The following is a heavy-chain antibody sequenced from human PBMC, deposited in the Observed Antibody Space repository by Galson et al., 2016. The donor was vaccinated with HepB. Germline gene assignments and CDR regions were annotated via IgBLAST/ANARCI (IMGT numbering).Heavy chain of an antibody. CDR3: ARDFKLGAPDYMDV. Sequence: SLRLSCAASGFTFSGYNMDWVRQAPGKGLDWVAVISKTGDTTFYGDSVKGRFTISRDNSKNTVDLQIHSLRSEDAAVYFCARDFKLGAPDYMDVWGKGTTVTVS. CDR2: ISKTGDTT. V-gene: IGHV3-30-3*01. CDR1: GFTFSGYN. J-gene: IGHJ6*03. D-gene: IGHD1-26*01.